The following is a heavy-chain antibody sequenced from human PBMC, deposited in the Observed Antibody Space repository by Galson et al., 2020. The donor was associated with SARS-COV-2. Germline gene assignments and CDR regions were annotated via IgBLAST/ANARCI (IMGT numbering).Heavy chain of an antibody. CDR2: IGGNNDNT. J-gene: IGHJ5*02. D-gene: IGHD2-21*01. CDR3: ARDPRAGGTDWYSRWFDP. V-gene: IGHV1-18*01. Sequence: ASVKVSCKASGYTFITYGITWVRQAPGQGLEWMGWIGGNNDNTNYAQRFQGRVTLTTDTSTSTAYMEMRSLRSDDTAVYYCARDPRAGGTDWYSRWFDPWGQGTLVTVSS. CDR1: GYTFITYG.